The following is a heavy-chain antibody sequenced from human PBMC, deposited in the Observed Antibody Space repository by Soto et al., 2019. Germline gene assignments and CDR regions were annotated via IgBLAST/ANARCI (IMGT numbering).Heavy chain of an antibody. D-gene: IGHD5-12*01. CDR1: GGSISSVDYY. Sequence: TLSLTCPVSGGSISSVDYYWSWIRQPQGKGLEWIGYIYYSGSTYCNPSLKSRVTISVDTSKNQFSLKLSSVTAADTAVYFCARAGGWLQFGFMDVWGQGTTVTVSS. CDR3: ARAGGWLQFGFMDV. J-gene: IGHJ6*02. CDR2: IYYSGST. V-gene: IGHV4-30-4*01.